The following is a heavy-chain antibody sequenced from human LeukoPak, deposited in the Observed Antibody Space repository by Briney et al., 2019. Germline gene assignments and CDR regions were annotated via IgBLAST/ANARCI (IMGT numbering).Heavy chain of an antibody. D-gene: IGHD6-13*01. J-gene: IGHJ4*02. CDR3: TRGAEQQLVPRALYYFDY. CDR2: ISSTTAYI. Sequence: GGSLRLSCAASGFTFSSYSMNWVRQAPGKGLEWVSSISSTTAYIYYADSLQDRFTISRDNAKNSLYLQMNSLRAEDTAVYYCTRGAEQQLVPRALYYFDYWGQGSLVTVSS. V-gene: IGHV3-21*01. CDR1: GFTFSSYS.